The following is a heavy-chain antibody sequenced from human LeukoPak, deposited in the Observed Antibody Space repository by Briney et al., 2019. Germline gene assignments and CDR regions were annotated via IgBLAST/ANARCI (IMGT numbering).Heavy chain of an antibody. CDR1: GGSISSYY. CDR2: IYYSGST. Sequence: SETLSLTCTVSGGSISSYYWSWIRQPPGKGLEWIGYIYYSGSTNYNPSLKSRDTISVDTSKNQFSLKLSSVTAADAAVYYCARHYDFWSGYLYYFDYWGQGTLVTVSS. D-gene: IGHD3-3*01. CDR3: ARHYDFWSGYLYYFDY. V-gene: IGHV4-59*08. J-gene: IGHJ4*02.